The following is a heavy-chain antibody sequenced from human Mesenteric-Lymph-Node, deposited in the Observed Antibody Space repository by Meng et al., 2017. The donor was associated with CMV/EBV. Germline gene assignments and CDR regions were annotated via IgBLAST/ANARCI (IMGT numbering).Heavy chain of an antibody. CDR1: GGSFSGYY. J-gene: IGHJ6*02. Sequence: GSLRLSCAVYGGSFSGYYWSWIRQLPGKGLEWIGEINHSGSTNYNPSLKSRVTISVDTSKNQFSLKLSSVTAADTAVYYCARVRCGGSCYRTSLFRYYGMDVWGQGTTVTVSS. D-gene: IGHD2-15*01. V-gene: IGHV4-34*01. CDR3: ARVRCGGSCYRTSLFRYYGMDV. CDR2: INHSGST.